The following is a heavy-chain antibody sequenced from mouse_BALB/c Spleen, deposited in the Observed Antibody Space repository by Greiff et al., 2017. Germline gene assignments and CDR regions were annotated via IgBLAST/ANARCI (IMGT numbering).Heavy chain of an antibody. V-gene: IGHV1-87*01. CDR2: IYPGDGDT. CDR3: ASLLESMDY. CDR1: GYTFTSYW. Sequence: QVQLQQSGAELARPGASVKLSCKASGYTFTSYWMQWVKQRPGQGLEWIGAIYPGDGDTRYTQKFKGKATLTADKSSSTAYMRLSSLASEDSAVYYCASLLESMDYWGQGTSVTVSS. J-gene: IGHJ4*01.